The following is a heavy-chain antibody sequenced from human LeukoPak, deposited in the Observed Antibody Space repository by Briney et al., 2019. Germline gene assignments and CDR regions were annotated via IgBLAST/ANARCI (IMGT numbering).Heavy chain of an antibody. J-gene: IGHJ4*02. CDR3: GRLLVYGTSTTCLLQVDH. V-gene: IGHV3-53*01. D-gene: IGHD2-2*01. Sequence: PGGSQTLLCAPYGLTVSTYYMACARQAPGKGLECVSVIYSGGSTYYAGSVKGRFTVSRDTSKNTLYLQMTTLKAKTTAMYYFGRLLVYGTSTTCLLQVDHWGQGALVTVSS. CDR1: GLTVSTYY. CDR2: IYSGGST.